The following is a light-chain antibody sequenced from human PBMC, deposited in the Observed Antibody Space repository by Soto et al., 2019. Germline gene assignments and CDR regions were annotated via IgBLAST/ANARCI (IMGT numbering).Light chain of an antibody. CDR1: LLAKTY. CDR2: KDT. Sequence: SYELTQPSSVSVSPGQTARITCSGDLLAKTYARWFHQRPGQAPVLLIYKDTERPSGIPERFSGSSSGSTVTLTISGAQVDDEGDYYRYSATDDHVVLFGGGTKLTVL. CDR3: YSATDDHVVL. V-gene: IGLV3-27*01. J-gene: IGLJ3*02.